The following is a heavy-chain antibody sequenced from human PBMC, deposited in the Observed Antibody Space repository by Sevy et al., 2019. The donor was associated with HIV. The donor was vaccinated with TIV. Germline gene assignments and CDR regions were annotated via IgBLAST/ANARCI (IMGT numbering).Heavy chain of an antibody. CDR3: ARAGEYCSSTNCLDY. CDR1: GFTFSSYG. CDR2: IWYDGNNK. Sequence: GGSLRLSCAASGFTFSSYGMHWVRQAPGKGLEWVAVIWYDGNNKYHVDSVKGRFTISRDNSKNTLYLQMDSLSAEDTAVYYCARAGEYCSSTNCLDYWGQGTLVTVSS. D-gene: IGHD2-2*01. J-gene: IGHJ4*02. V-gene: IGHV3-33*01.